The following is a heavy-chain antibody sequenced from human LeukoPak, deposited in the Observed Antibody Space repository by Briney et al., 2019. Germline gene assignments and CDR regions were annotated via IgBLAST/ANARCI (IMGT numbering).Heavy chain of an antibody. J-gene: IGHJ5*02. CDR1: GFTVRSKY. CDR2: MYSGDST. D-gene: IGHD5-18*01. Sequence: AGGTLRRSCSASGFTVRSKYRTWVRQAPGKELKWGSVMYSGDSTYYDDSVKGRFTISRENSRNTLDLQMNSLRDEDTGVYYCARADGYSSWFVHWGQGTLVTVSS. V-gene: IGHV3-53*01. CDR3: ARADGYSSWFVH.